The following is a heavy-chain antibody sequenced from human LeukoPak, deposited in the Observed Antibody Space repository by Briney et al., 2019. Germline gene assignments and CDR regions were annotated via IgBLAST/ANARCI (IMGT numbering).Heavy chain of an antibody. D-gene: IGHD3-10*01. CDR3: ASDYYGSGSSH. CDR1: GGSISCSNW. CDR2: IYHSGST. J-gene: IGHJ4*02. V-gene: IGHV4-4*02. Sequence: SETLSLTCAVSGGSISCSNWWSWVRQPPGKGLEWIGEIYHSGSTNYNPSLKSRVTISVDKSKNQFSLKLSSVTAADTAVYYCASDYYGSGSSHWGQGTLVTVSS.